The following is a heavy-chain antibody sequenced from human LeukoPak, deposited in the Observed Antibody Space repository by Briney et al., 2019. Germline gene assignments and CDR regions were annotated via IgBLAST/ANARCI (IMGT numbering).Heavy chain of an antibody. V-gene: IGHV3-23*01. Sequence: GGSLRLSCAVSGFTFSAYAMRGGRQAPGKGLEWVSAMSGSGGMTYYADSVKGRFSISRDNSKNTLHLQMNSLRAEDTAVYYWGKRATLYYYGSGYNLFDYWGQGTPVTVSS. CDR1: GFTFSAYA. CDR3: GKRATLYYYGSGYNLFDY. D-gene: IGHD3-22*01. J-gene: IGHJ4*02. CDR2: MSGSGGMT.